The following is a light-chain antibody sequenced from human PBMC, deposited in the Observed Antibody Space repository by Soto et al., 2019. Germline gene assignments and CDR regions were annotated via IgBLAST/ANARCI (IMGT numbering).Light chain of an antibody. CDR3: EIYNSSPWT. Sequence: EIVLTQSPDTLSLSPGERAIPSCRSSQTVIGNYVAWYQQKPGQAPRLLFYGASTRAAGSPARFSGSGSGTDFTLTISRLEPEDFGFYYCEIYNSSPWTFGQGTGVEV. CDR2: GAS. CDR1: QTVIGNY. J-gene: IGKJ1*01. V-gene: IGKV3-20*01.